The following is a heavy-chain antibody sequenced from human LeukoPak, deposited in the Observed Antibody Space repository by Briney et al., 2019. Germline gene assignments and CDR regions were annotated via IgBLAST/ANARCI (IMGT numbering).Heavy chain of an antibody. Sequence: SETLSLTCTVYGGSISSGSYYWSWIRQPAGKGLEWIGRIYTTGSTNYNPSLKSLVTISGDTSKNQFSLKLSSVTAADTAVYYCAREGRDYDSSGYPYYYYSMDVWGQGTTVPVSS. CDR2: IYTTGST. CDR1: GGSISSGSYY. V-gene: IGHV4-61*02. J-gene: IGHJ6*02. CDR3: AREGRDYDSSGYPYYYYSMDV. D-gene: IGHD3-22*01.